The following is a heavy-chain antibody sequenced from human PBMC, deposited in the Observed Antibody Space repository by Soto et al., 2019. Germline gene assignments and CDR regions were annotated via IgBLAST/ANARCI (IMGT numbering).Heavy chain of an antibody. CDR2: IYYSGST. Sequence: PSETLSLTCTVSGGSISSGDYYWSWIRQPPGKGLEWIGYIYYSGSTYYNPSLKSRVTISVDTSKNQFSLKLSSVTAADTAVYYCAREFKVRGGLTFDYWGQGTLVTVSS. D-gene: IGHD3-10*01. CDR1: GGSISSGDYY. CDR3: AREFKVRGGLTFDY. V-gene: IGHV4-30-4*01. J-gene: IGHJ4*02.